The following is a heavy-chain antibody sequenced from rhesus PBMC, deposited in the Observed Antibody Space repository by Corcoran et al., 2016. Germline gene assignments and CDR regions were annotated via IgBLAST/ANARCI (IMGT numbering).Heavy chain of an antibody. CDR1: GGSISDDYY. Sequence: QVQLQESGPGLVKPSETLSLTCAVSGGSISDDYYWSWIRPPPGKGLEWIGYNYGSGGRTNYNPSLKNRVTISIDTSKNPFALKLSSVTAADTAVYYCARGVGAPGYVEFWGQGALVTVSS. CDR3: ARGVGAPGYVEF. D-gene: IGHD1-44*02. V-gene: IGHV4-106*01. CDR2: NYGSGGRT. J-gene: IGHJ1*01.